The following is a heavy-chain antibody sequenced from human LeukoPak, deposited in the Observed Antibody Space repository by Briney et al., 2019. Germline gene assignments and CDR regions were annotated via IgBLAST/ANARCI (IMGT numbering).Heavy chain of an antibody. CDR2: IIPIFGTA. CDR3: ARERERGAFDI. Sequence: GASVKVSCKASGGTFSSYAISWVRQAPGQGLEWMGGIIPIFGTANYAQKFQGRVTITADESTSTAYMERSSLRSEDTAVYYCARERERGAFDIWGQGTMVTVSS. J-gene: IGHJ3*02. CDR1: GGTFSSYA. V-gene: IGHV1-69*13.